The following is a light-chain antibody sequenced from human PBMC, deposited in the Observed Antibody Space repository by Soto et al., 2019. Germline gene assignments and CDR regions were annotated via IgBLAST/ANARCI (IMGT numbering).Light chain of an antibody. CDR1: SSEVGGYNY. Sequence: QSALTQPASVSGSPGQSITISCTGTSSEVGGYNYVSWYQQHPGKAPKLMIYDVSNRPSGVSNRYSGSKSGNTASLTISGLQAEDEADYYSSSYASSSTRVFGGGTELTVL. J-gene: IGLJ2*01. CDR3: SSYASSSTRV. CDR2: DVS. V-gene: IGLV2-14*01.